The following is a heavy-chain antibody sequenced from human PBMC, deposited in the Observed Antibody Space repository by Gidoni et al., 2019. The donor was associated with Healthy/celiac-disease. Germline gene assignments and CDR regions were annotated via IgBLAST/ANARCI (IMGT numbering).Heavy chain of an antibody. D-gene: IGHD6-25*01. CDR2: IYWDDDK. Sequence: GKALEWLALIYWDDDKSSSPSLKSRLTNTKDTSKSQVVLTMTNMDPVDTSTYYCAHTTLESAFDYWGQGTLVTVSS. J-gene: IGHJ4*02. V-gene: IGHV2-5*02. CDR3: AHTTLESAFDY.